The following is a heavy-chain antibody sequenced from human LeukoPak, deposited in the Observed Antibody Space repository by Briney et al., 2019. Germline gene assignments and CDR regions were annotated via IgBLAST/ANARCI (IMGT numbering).Heavy chain of an antibody. CDR2: ISYDGSNK. Sequence: GGSLRLSCAASGFTFSSYAMSWVRQAPGKGLEWVAVISYDGSNKYYADSVKGRFTISRDNSKNTLYLQMNSLRAEDTAVYYCHSRWWGYFDYWGQGTLVTVSS. CDR1: GFTFSSYA. V-gene: IGHV3-30*01. D-gene: IGHD2-15*01. J-gene: IGHJ4*02. CDR3: HSRWWGYFDY.